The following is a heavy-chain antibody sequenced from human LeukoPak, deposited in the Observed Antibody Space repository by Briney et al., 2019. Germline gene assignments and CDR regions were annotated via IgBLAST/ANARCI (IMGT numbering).Heavy chain of an antibody. CDR2: IHYSGST. V-gene: IGHV4-59*11. D-gene: IGHD6-13*01. Sequence: SETLYLTCSVSGGSLSSHCWSRIRQPPGKGLEWIGYIHYSGSTNSKSSLKSRVTISVDTSQNEFSLKVTSVTAADTAVYYRARHPPDSWLAFDYWGQGALVTVSS. J-gene: IGHJ4*02. CDR3: ARHPPDSWLAFDY. CDR1: GGSLSSHC.